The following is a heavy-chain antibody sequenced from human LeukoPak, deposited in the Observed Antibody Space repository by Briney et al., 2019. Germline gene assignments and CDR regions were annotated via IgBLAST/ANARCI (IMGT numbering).Heavy chain of an antibody. Sequence: SVMVSCKASGGTFSSYAISWVRQAPGQGLEWMGGIIPIFGTANYAQKFQGRVTITTDESTSTAYMELSSLRSEDTAVYYCARLQVVGIIADYFDYWGQGTLVTVSS. J-gene: IGHJ4*02. V-gene: IGHV1-69*05. CDR2: IIPIFGTA. D-gene: IGHD1-26*01. CDR3: ARLQVVGIIADYFDY. CDR1: GGTFSSYA.